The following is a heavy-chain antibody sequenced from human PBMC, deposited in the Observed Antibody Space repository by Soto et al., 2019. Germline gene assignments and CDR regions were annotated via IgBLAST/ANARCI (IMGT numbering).Heavy chain of an antibody. CDR2: INHSGST. D-gene: IGHD6-25*01. CDR1: GGSFSGYY. Sequence: QVQLQQWGAGLLKPSETLSLTCAVYGGSFSGYYWSWIRQPPGKGLEWIGEINHSGSTNYNPSLKSRVTIAVDTSKNQFSLKLSSVTAADTAVYYCARDGVASDRENDYWGQGTLVTVSS. CDR3: ARDGVASDRENDY. V-gene: IGHV4-34*01. J-gene: IGHJ4*02.